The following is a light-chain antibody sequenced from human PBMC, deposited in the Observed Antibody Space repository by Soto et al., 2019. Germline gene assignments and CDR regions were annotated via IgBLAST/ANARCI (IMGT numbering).Light chain of an antibody. J-gene: IGLJ2*01. CDR2: VNSDGSH. V-gene: IGLV4-69*01. CDR1: SGHSSYA. CDR3: QTWGTGIVV. Sequence: QAVVTQSPSASASLGASVKLTCTLSSGHSSYAIAWHQQQPEKGPRYLMKVNSDGSHGKGDGIPDRFSGSSSGAERYLTISSLQPEDEADYYCQTWGTGIVVFGGGTKLTVL.